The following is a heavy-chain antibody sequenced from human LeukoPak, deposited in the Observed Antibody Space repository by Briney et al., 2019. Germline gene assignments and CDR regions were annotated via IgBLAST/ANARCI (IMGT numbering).Heavy chain of an antibody. CDR1: GYSISSGYY. CDR3: ARRLNPDY. V-gene: IGHV4-38-2*01. CDR2: IYHSGST. D-gene: IGHD2-8*01. J-gene: IGHJ4*02. Sequence: SETLSLTCAVSGYSISSGYYWGWIRQPPGKGLEWIGSIYHSGSTYYNPSLKSRVTISVETSKNQFSLKLSSVTAADTAVYYCARRLNPDYWGQGTLVTVSS.